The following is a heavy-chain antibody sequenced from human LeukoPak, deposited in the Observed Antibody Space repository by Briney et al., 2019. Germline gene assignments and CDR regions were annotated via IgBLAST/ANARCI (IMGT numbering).Heavy chain of an antibody. CDR2: ISSSSSYI. D-gene: IGHD6-13*01. CDR1: GFTFSSYS. CDR3: ARPIAAAGTEGGY. V-gene: IGHV3-21*01. J-gene: IGHJ4*02. Sequence: GGSLRLSCAASGFTFSSYSMNWVRQAPGKGLEWVSSISSSSSYIYYADSVKGRFTISRDNAKNSLYLQMNSLTDEETAVYYCARPIAAAGTEGGYWGQGTLVTVSS.